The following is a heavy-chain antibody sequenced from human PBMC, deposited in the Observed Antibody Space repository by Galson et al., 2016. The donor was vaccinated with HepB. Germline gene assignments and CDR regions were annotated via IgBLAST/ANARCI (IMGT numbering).Heavy chain of an antibody. CDR2: IYHSGST. J-gene: IGHJ4*02. CDR1: GASISPVNW. D-gene: IGHD2-8*01. Sequence: SETLSLTCAVSGASISPVNWWSWVRQPPGKGLEWIGEIYHSGSTNYSPSLQSRVTISVDKSKNQISLTLGSVTAADTAVYYCARGGLIWYQNCFDLWGQGTLVTVSS. CDR3: ARGGLIWYQNCFDL. V-gene: IGHV4-4*02.